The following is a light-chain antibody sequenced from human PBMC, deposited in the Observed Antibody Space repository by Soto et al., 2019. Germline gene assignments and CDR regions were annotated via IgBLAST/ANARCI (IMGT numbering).Light chain of an antibody. CDR2: GAS. CDR3: QQYGSSGT. J-gene: IGKJ1*01. CDR1: QSVSNNY. V-gene: IGKV3-20*01. Sequence: ELVLTQSPCTLSLSPGERATLSCRASQSVSNNYLAWYQQKPGQAPRLLIYGASNRATGIPDRFSGSGSGTDFTLTISRLEPEDFAVYYCQQYGSSGTFGQGTKVDIK.